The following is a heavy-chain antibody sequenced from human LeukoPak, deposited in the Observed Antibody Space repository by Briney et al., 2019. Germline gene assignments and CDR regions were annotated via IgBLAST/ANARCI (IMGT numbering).Heavy chain of an antibody. CDR2: IYYSGST. J-gene: IGHJ5*02. V-gene: IGHV4-39*01. Sequence: HPSETLSLTCTVSGGSISSSSYYWAWVRQPPGKWLEWIGSIYYSGSTYYGPSLKSRVTISVDTSKNQFSLRLNSVTAADTAFYYCARHAPGIRYFDPWGQGTLVTVSS. CDR3: ARHAPGIRYFDP. CDR1: GGSISSSSYY. D-gene: IGHD3-9*01.